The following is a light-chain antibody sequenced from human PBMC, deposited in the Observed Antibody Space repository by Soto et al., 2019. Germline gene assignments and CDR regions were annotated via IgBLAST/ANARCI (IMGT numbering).Light chain of an antibody. CDR2: KVS. J-gene: IGKJ1*01. Sequence: DVVMTQSPLFLPVTLGQPASISCRSSQSLVSSDGNTYLNWFHHRPGQSPRRLIYKVSVRHPGVPDRFSGSGTGTDFTLKISRVEAEDVGVYYCMQGTHRPLTFGQGTKVEIK. V-gene: IGKV2-30*01. CDR3: MQGTHRPLT. CDR1: QSLVSSDGNTY.